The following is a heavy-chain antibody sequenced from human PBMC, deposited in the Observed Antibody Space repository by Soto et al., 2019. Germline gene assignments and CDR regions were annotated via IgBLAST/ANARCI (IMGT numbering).Heavy chain of an antibody. CDR2: MNPNSGNT. D-gene: IGHD2-8*01. CDR3: ARELNTKGEDY. V-gene: IGHV1-8*01. CDR1: GYTFTSYD. J-gene: IGHJ4*02. Sequence: QVQLVQSGAEVKKPGASVKVSCKASGYTFTSYDINWVRQATGQGLEWMGWMNPNSGNTGYAQKFQGRGTMTRNNILSTAYMALTSVRSEDTAVYYCARELNTKGEDYWGQGTLVTVCS.